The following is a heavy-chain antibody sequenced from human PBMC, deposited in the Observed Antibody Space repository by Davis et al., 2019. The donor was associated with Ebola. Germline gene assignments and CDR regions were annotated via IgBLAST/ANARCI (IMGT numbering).Heavy chain of an antibody. V-gene: IGHV1-2*02. D-gene: IGHD6-19*01. CDR3: ARYVAVAGLEMYFQH. J-gene: IGHJ1*01. CDR2: INPNSGGT. Sequence: ASVKVSCKASGYTFTGYYMHWVRQAPGQGLEWMGWINPNSGGTNYAQKFQGRVTMTRDTSISTAYMELSRLRSDDTAVYYCARYVAVAGLEMYFQHWGQGTLVTVSS. CDR1: GYTFTGYY.